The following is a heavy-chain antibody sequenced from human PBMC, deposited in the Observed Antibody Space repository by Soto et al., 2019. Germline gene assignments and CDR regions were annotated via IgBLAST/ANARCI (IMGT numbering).Heavy chain of an antibody. J-gene: IGHJ6*02. CDR1: SGPDRSHN. CDR2: VYYTGDT. Sequence: QVQLQQSGPRLVKPSETLSLTCTVSSGPDRSHNWGWIRQPPGRGLEWIGYVYYTGDTAYNPSLRSRASISADTSTNDISLTLSSVTAADTAVYYCVRQGIDYLHGLVDVWGQGPTVSVSS. D-gene: IGHD4-17*01. CDR3: VRQGIDYLHGLVDV. V-gene: IGHV4-59*08.